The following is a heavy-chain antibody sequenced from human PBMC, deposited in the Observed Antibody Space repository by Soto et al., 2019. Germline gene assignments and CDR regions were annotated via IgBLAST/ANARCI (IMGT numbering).Heavy chain of an antibody. CDR2: ISSSSSYK. Sequence: EVQLVESGGGLVKPGGSLRLSCAASGFTFSSYSMNWVRQAPGKGLEWVSSISSSSSYKYYADSVKGRFTISRDNAKNSLYRQMNSLRAEDTAVYYCAREAVAAAGGYNWFDPWGQGTLVTVSS. D-gene: IGHD6-13*01. V-gene: IGHV3-21*01. CDR3: AREAVAAAGGYNWFDP. J-gene: IGHJ5*02. CDR1: GFTFSSYS.